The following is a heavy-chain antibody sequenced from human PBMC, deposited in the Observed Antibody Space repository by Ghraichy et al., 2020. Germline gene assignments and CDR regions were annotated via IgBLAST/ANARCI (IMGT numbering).Heavy chain of an antibody. CDR2: INHSGST. CDR3: ARGGYDFWSGYYRSLYNWFDP. Sequence: SETLSLTCAVYGGSFSGYYWSWIRQPPGKGLEWIGEINHSGSTNYNPSLKSRVTISVDTSKNQFSLKLSSVTAADTAVYYCARGGYDFWSGYYRSLYNWFDPWGQGTLVTVSS. CDR1: GGSFSGYY. J-gene: IGHJ5*02. V-gene: IGHV4-34*01. D-gene: IGHD3-3*01.